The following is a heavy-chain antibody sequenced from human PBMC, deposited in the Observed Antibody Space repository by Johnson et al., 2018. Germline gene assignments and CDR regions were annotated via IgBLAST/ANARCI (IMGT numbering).Heavy chain of an antibody. V-gene: IGHV3-9*01. D-gene: IGHD1-14*01. Sequence: VQLVESGGGLVQPGRSLRLSCAASGFTFDDYAMHWVRHAPGKGLEWVSGISWNSGSIGYADAVKGRFTISRDTAKNPLSLQMTRLRAEDTALDYCAKEGRGEPWAFDIWAQGTMVTVSS. J-gene: IGHJ3*02. CDR3: AKEGRGEPWAFDI. CDR2: ISWNSGSI. CDR1: GFTFDDYA.